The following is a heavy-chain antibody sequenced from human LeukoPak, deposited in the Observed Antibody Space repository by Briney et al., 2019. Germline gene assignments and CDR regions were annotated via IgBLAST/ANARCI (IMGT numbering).Heavy chain of an antibody. CDR3: ARVYYGSGAYYKY. Sequence: GGSLRLSCAASGFIFSSHGMNWVRQAPGKGLEWVSYISSSGGIVYYADSVRGRFTISRDNAENSLFLQMSSLRAEDTAVYYCARVYYGSGAYYKYWGQGNLVTVSS. CDR1: GFIFSSHG. CDR2: ISSSGGIV. D-gene: IGHD3-10*01. V-gene: IGHV3-48*04. J-gene: IGHJ4*02.